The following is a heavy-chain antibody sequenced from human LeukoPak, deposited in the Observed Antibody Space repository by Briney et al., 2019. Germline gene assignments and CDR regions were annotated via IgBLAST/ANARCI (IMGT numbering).Heavy chain of an antibody. Sequence: PSETLSLTCTVSGVSISSSSYYWGWVRQPPGKGLEWIGSIYYSGSTYYNPSLKSRATISVDTSKNQFSLKLSSVTAADTAVYYCARQAGYCSSTSCYLDAFDIWGQGTMVTVSS. CDR3: ARQAGYCSSTSCYLDAFDI. J-gene: IGHJ3*02. CDR1: GVSISSSSYY. CDR2: IYYSGST. V-gene: IGHV4-39*01. D-gene: IGHD2-2*01.